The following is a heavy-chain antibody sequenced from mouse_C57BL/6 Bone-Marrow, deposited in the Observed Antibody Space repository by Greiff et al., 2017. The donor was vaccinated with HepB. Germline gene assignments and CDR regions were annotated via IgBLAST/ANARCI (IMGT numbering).Heavy chain of an antibody. Sequence: EVQLKESGAELVKPGASVKLSCTASGFNIKDYYMHWVKQRTEQGLEWIGRIDPEDGETKYAPKFQGKATITADTSSNTAYLQLSSLTSEDTAVYYCARRHYYGSSYVEDYAMDYWGQGTSVTVSS. J-gene: IGHJ4*01. V-gene: IGHV14-2*01. CDR1: GFNIKDYY. CDR2: IDPEDGET. D-gene: IGHD1-1*01. CDR3: ARRHYYGSSYVEDYAMDY.